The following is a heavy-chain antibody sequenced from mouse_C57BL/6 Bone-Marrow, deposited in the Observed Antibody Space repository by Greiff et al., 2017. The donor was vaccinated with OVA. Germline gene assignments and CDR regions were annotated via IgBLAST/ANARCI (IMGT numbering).Heavy chain of an antibody. Sequence: VKLEESGPELVKPGASVKISCKASGYAFSSSWMNWVKQRPGKGLEWIGRIYPGDGDTNYNGKFKGKATLTADKSSSTAYMQLSSLTSEDSAVYFCARSGHYGSSYAWFAYWGQGTLVTVSA. CDR1: GYAFSSSW. V-gene: IGHV1-82*01. CDR3: ARSGHYGSSYAWFAY. D-gene: IGHD1-1*01. CDR2: IYPGDGDT. J-gene: IGHJ3*01.